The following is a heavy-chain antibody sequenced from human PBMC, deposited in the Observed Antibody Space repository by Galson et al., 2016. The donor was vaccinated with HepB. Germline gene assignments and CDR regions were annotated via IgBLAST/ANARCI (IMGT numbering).Heavy chain of an antibody. Sequence: SCAASGFSFDDYAMHWVRQVPGQSLEWVSGISWNGYILDYADTVKGRCTIPRDNPKRTLYQQMNSLRDEYTAFYYCTNESRWVLGTNWGQGTLVTISS. D-gene: IGHD6-13*01. J-gene: IGHJ4*02. CDR2: ISWNGYIL. V-gene: IGHV3-9*01. CDR3: TNESRWVLGTN. CDR1: GFSFDDYA.